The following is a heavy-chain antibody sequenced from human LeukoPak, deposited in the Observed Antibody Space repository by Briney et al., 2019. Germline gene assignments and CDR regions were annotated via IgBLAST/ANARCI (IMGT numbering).Heavy chain of an antibody. CDR3: ARGVDYYYYYMVV. J-gene: IGHJ6*03. Sequence: GGSLRLSCAASGFTFSSYSMNWVRQAPGKGLEWVSSISSSSNYIYYADSAKGRFTISRDNAKNSMYLQMNSLRAEDTAVYYCARGVDYYYYYMVVWGKGTTVTVSS. CDR1: GFTFSSYS. CDR2: ISSSSNYI. V-gene: IGHV3-21*01.